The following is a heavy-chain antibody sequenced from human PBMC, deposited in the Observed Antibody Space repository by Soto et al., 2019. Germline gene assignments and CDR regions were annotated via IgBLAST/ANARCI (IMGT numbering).Heavy chain of an antibody. V-gene: IGHV3-72*01. CDR1: GFTFSDHY. J-gene: IGHJ4*02. CDR2: IRNKANSYTT. D-gene: IGHD3-10*01. CDR3: ASAWFGELKYFDY. Sequence: EVQLVESGGGLVQPGGSLRLSCAASGFTFSDHYMEWVRQAPGKGLEWVGRIRNKANSYTTEYGASVKGRFTISRDDSKNSLSLQRNSLKTDDTAVYDCASAWFGELKYFDYWGQGTLVTVSS.